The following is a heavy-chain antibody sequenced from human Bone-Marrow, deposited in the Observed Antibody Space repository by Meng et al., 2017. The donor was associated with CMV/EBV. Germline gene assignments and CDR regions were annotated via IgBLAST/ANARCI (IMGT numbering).Heavy chain of an antibody. CDR3: ARDPRSGSYFDY. V-gene: IGHV3-30*02. CDR2: IRFDGSQK. J-gene: IGHJ4*02. D-gene: IGHD1-26*01. CDR1: GFIFSDYG. Sequence: GESLKISCAASGFIFSDYGMHWVRWVRQAPGKGLEWVAFIRFDGSQKYYGDSVKGRFTISRDNSKSTLYLQMNSLRAEDTAVYYCARDPRSGSYFDYWGQGTLVTVSS.